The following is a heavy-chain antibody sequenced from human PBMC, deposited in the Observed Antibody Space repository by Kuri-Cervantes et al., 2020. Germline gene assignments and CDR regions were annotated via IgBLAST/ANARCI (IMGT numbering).Heavy chain of an antibody. Sequence: ASVKVSCKASGYTFTSYGISWVRQAPGQGLEWMGWINPNSGGTNYAQKLQGRVTMTTDTSTSTAYMELRSLRSDDTAVYYCARGRGYYDSSGYTAFDIWGQGTMVTVSS. J-gene: IGHJ3*02. CDR2: INPNSGGT. CDR1: GYTFTSYG. V-gene: IGHV1-18*01. D-gene: IGHD3-22*01. CDR3: ARGRGYYDSSGYTAFDI.